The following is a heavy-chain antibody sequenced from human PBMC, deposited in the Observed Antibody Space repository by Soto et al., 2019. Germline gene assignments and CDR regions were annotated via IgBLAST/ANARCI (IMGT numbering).Heavy chain of an antibody. CDR3: ARSVFP. Sequence: QVQLQESGPGLVKPSQTLSLTCTVSGGSISTGGYYWNWIRQHPGKGLECIGYFYYSGRTYYNPSLKSRVTISVNTSKNQFSLKLSSVTAADTAVYYCARSVFPWGQGTLVTVSS. J-gene: IGHJ5*02. V-gene: IGHV4-31*03. CDR1: GGSISTGGYY. CDR2: FYYSGRT.